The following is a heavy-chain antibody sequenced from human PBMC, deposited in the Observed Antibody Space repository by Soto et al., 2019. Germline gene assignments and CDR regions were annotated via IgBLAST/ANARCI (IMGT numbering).Heavy chain of an antibody. CDR2: ISWNGSSI. CDR1: GFTFDDYA. Sequence: EVQLVESGGGLVQPGRSLRLSCAASGFTFDDYAMHWVRQAPGKGLEWVSGISWNGSSIGYADSVKGRFTISRDNSKNSLYLQMISLRAEDTALYYCAVLIPYYYYMDAWGKGTTVTVSS. V-gene: IGHV3-9*01. CDR3: AVLIPYYYYMDA. J-gene: IGHJ6*03. D-gene: IGHD3-10*01.